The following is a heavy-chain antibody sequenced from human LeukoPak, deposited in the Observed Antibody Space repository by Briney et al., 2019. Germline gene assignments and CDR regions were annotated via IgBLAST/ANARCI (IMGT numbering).Heavy chain of an antibody. J-gene: IGHJ4*02. CDR2: ISSSGSTI. CDR3: ARVGRSSYGLDY. CDR1: GFTFSSYE. V-gene: IGHV3-48*03. D-gene: IGHD5-18*01. Sequence: GGSLRLSCAASGFTFSSYEMNWVRQAPGKGLEWVSYISSSGSTIYYADSVEGRFTISRDNAKNSLYLQMNSLRAEDTAVYYCARVGRSSYGLDYRGQGTLVTVSS.